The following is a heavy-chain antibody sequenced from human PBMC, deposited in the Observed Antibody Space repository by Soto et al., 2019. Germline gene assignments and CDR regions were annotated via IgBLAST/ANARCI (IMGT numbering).Heavy chain of an antibody. CDR1: GFTFSSYA. V-gene: IGHV3-23*01. CDR2: ISGSGGST. D-gene: IGHD6-6*01. J-gene: IGHJ3*02. CDR3: AKDLAQTLLRAARRAFDI. Sequence: GGSLRLSCAASGFTFSSYAMSWVRQAPGKGLEWVSAISGSGGSTYYADSVKGRFTISRDNSKNTLYLQMNSLRAEDTAVYYCAKDLAQTLLRAARRAFDIWGQGTMVTVSS.